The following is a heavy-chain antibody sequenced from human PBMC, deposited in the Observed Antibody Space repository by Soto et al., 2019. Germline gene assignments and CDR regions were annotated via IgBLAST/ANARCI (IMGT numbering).Heavy chain of an antibody. CDR3: VKDEGWRIQLWLGSYGLDV. CDR2: ISYEGSTQ. Sequence: QVQLDESGGGVVQPGRSLRLSCEASGFTFSGYGMHWVRQAPGKGLEWVAVISYEGSTQYYAESVKGRFTISRDNAKNTLFLQMNGLRVEDTGIYYCVKDEGWRIQLWLGSYGLDVWGHGTTVTVSS. CDR1: GFTFSGYG. D-gene: IGHD5-18*01. V-gene: IGHV3-30*18. J-gene: IGHJ6*02.